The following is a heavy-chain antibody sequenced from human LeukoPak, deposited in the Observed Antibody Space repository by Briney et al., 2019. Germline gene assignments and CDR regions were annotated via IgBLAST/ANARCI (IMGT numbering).Heavy chain of an antibody. J-gene: IGHJ4*02. CDR3: ARAGVQQLPYFDY. CDR2: IYYGGST. D-gene: IGHD6-13*01. CDR1: GGSISSYY. Sequence: SETLSLTCTVSGGSISSYYWSWIRQPPGKGLEWIGYIYYGGSTNYNPSLKSRVTISVDTSKNQFSLKLSSVTAADTAVYYCARAGVQQLPYFDYWGQGTLVTVSS. V-gene: IGHV4-59*01.